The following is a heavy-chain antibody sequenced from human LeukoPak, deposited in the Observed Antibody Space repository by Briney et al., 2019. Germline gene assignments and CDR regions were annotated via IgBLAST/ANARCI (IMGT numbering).Heavy chain of an antibody. CDR3: ARDPRYCSGGSCYFDGMDV. D-gene: IGHD2-15*01. CDR1: GGSISSGGYS. V-gene: IGHV4-30-2*01. CDR2: IYHSGST. J-gene: IGHJ6*02. Sequence: PSQTLSLTCAVSGGSISSGGYSWSWIRQPPGKGLEWIGYIYHSGSTYYNPSLKSRVTISVDRSKNQFSLKLSSVTAADTAVYYCARDPRYCSGGSCYFDGMDVWGQGTTVTVSS.